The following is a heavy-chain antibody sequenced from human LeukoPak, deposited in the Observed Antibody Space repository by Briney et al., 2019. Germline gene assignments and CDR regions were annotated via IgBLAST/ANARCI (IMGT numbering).Heavy chain of an antibody. D-gene: IGHD6-19*01. CDR2: SYTSGSN. J-gene: IGHJ6*03. V-gene: IGHV4-4*07. CDR1: GGSISSYY. Sequence: SETLSLTCTVSGGSISSYYWSWIRQPAGKGLEWIGRSYTSGSNNYNPSLKSRVTMSVDTSKNQFSLKLSSVTAADTAMYYCATEVADNGRYYYYPSTDARGNGTTVTTSS. CDR3: ATEVADNGRYYYYPSTDA.